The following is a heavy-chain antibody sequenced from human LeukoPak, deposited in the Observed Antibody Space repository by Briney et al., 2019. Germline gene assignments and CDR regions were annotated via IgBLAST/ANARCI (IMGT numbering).Heavy chain of an antibody. CDR3: TRAYYDLWSGTPTLDY. CDR1: GFTFGDYA. J-gene: IGHJ4*02. D-gene: IGHD3-3*01. CDR2: IRSKAYGGTT. Sequence: GGSLRLSCTASGFTFGDYATSWFRQAPGKGLEWVGFIRSKAYGGTTEYAASVKGRFTISRDDSKSIAYLQMNSLKTEDTAVYYCTRAYYDLWSGTPTLDYWGQGTLVTVSS. V-gene: IGHV3-49*03.